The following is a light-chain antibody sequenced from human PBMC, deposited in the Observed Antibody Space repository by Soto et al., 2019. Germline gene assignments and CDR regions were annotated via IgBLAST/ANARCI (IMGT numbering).Light chain of an antibody. J-gene: IGKJ1*01. Sequence: DIQMTPSPSTLSASVGVTVTVTFRASQSVSGWLAWYQQKPGEAPKLLIYDASALPRGVPSRFSGSGSGTKLTLTIASLQPDDFATYYCQQYETFSGTFGPGTKVDIK. CDR3: QQYETFSGT. CDR1: QSVSGW. CDR2: DAS. V-gene: IGKV1-5*01.